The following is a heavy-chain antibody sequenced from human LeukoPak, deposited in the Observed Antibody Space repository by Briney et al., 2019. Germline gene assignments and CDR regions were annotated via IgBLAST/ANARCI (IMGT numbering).Heavy chain of an antibody. CDR1: GGSFSNYY. CDR3: ARRPLKLEMATVFDY. D-gene: IGHD5-24*01. Sequence: PSETLSLTCGVSGGSFSNYYWSWIRQSPENGLDLIGEINHSGSTNYNPSLKSRVTLSVDTSRNQFSLKLSSVTAADTAVYYCARRPLKLEMATVFDYWGQGTLVTVSS. V-gene: IGHV4-34*01. J-gene: IGHJ4*02. CDR2: INHSGST.